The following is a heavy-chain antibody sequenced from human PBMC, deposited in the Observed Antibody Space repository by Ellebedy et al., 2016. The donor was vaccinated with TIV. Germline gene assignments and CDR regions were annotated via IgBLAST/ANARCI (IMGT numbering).Heavy chain of an antibody. CDR2: ISYSGDT. CDR3: GWDCSSSSCRGGY. V-gene: IGHV4-39*02. J-gene: IGHJ4*02. D-gene: IGHD2-2*01. Sequence: MPSEPLSLTCTVSGDSTSSSPYHWGWIRQPPGKGLEWIGSISYSGDTYYSPSLQSRVTISVDTSKNHFSLKLSSVTAADTAVYYCGWDCSSSSCRGGYWGRGSLVTVSS. CDR1: GDSTSSSPYH.